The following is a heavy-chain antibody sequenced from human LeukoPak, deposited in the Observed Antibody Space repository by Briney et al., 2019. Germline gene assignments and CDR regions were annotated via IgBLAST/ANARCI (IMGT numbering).Heavy chain of an antibody. D-gene: IGHD3-16*01. CDR1: GGTFSSFP. CDR3: ARGVMITFGAVDYYFDY. Sequence: GASVKVSCKASGGTFSSFPISWVRQAPGQGFEWMGGIIPLFGTTNYAQKFQGRVTITADESTDTAYMELGSLRSEDTAVYYCARGVMITFGAVDYYFDYWGQGTLVTVSS. CDR2: IIPLFGTT. J-gene: IGHJ4*02. V-gene: IGHV1-69*13.